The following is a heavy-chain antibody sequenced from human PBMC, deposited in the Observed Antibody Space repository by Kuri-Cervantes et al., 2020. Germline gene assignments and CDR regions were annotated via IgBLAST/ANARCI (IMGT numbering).Heavy chain of an antibody. D-gene: IGHD3-9*01. CDR2: IYSGGST. J-gene: IGHJ4*01. V-gene: IGHV3-66*01. CDR1: GFTVNSNY. Sequence: GESLKISCAASGFTVNSNYMSWVRQAPGKGLEWVSVIYSGGSTYYADSVKGRFTISRDNSKNTLYLQMNSLRAEDTAVYYCASAYYDILTGYSAFDYWGHGTLVTVSS. CDR3: ASAYYDILTGYSAFDY.